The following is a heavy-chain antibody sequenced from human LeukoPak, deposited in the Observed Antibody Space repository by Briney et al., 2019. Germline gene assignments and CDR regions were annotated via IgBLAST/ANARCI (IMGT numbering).Heavy chain of an antibody. Sequence: GSLRLSFSASGFTFSNAWVSWVRQAPGKGLEWGCRIKSKTDGGTTDYAAPVKGRFTISRDDSKNTLCLQMNSLKTEDTAVYYCTTDLELEPSLNPYFDYWGQGTLVTVSS. D-gene: IGHD1-1*01. J-gene: IGHJ4*02. V-gene: IGHV3-15*01. CDR2: IKSKTDGGTT. CDR3: TTDLELEPSLNPYFDY. CDR1: GFTFSNAW.